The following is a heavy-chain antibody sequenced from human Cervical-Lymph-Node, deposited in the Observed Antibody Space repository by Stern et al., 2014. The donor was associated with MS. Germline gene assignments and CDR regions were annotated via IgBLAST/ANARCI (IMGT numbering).Heavy chain of an antibody. CDR2: IDWDDDK. J-gene: IGHJ3*02. CDR3: ARSATVVSVRDDFDI. CDR1: GFSLSTSGMC. D-gene: IGHD4-23*01. V-gene: IGHV2-70*01. Sequence: QVTLKESGPALVKPTQTLTLTCTFSGFSLSTSGMCVSWIRQPPGKALEWLALIDWDDDKYYSTSLKTRLTISKDTSKNQVVLTMTNMDPVDTATYYCARSATVVSVRDDFDIWGQGTMVTVSS.